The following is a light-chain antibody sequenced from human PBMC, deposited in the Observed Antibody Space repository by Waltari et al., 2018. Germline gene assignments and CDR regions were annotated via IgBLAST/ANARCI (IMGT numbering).Light chain of an antibody. Sequence: DIRMTQSPPTLSASVGDRVTITCRASQDIGGWLAWYQQKPGRAPNLLIYQTSNLKTGVPSRFSASGSGTDFTLTITSLQPDDSATYYCQKYKGAPYTFGPGTKLEI. CDR3: QKYKGAPYT. CDR1: QDIGGW. J-gene: IGKJ2*01. V-gene: IGKV1-5*03. CDR2: QTS.